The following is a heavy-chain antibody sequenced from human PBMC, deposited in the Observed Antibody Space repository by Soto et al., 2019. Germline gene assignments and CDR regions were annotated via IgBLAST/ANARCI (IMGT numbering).Heavy chain of an antibody. CDR3: ARGGIKTTVTTYGFGPKEYFQH. CDR1: GFTFSSYG. V-gene: IGHV3-33*01. D-gene: IGHD4-17*01. J-gene: IGHJ1*01. CDR2: IWYDGSNK. Sequence: GGSLRLSCAASGFTFSSYGMHWVRQAPGKGLEWVAVIWYDGSNKYYADSVKGRFTISRDNSKNTLYLQMNSLRAEDTAVYYCARGGIKTTVTTYGFGPKEYFQHWGQGTLVTVSS.